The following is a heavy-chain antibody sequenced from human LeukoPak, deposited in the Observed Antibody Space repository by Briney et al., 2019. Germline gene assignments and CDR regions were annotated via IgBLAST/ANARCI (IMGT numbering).Heavy chain of an antibody. CDR2: IYYSGST. J-gene: IGHJ4*02. CDR3: ARSIAAAGTTYFDY. Sequence: PSETLSLTCTVSGGSISSGGYYWSWIRQHPGKGLEWIGYIYYSGSTYYNPSLKSRVTISVDTSKNQFSLKLSSVTAADTAVYYCARSIAAAGTTYFDYWGQGTLVTVSS. D-gene: IGHD6-13*01. V-gene: IGHV4-31*03. CDR1: GGSISSGGYY.